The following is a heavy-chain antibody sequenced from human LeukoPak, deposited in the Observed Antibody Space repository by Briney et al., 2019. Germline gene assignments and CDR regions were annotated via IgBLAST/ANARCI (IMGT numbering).Heavy chain of an antibody. CDR2: ISSSGSTK. CDR3: ARSFDI. V-gene: IGHV3-48*04. J-gene: IGHJ3*02. CDR1: GFSFSNYG. Sequence: PGGSLRLSCAASGFSFSNYGMSWVRQAPGKGLEWVSYISSSGSTKYYADSVKGRFTISRDNAKNSLYLQMNSLRAEDTAVYYCARSFDIWGQGTMVTVSS.